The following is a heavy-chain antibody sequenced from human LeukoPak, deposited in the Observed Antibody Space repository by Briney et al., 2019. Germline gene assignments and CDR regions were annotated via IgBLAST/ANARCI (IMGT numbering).Heavy chain of an antibody. Sequence: GGSLRLSCAASGFTFSSYAMSWVRQAPGKGLEWVSAISGSGGSTYYADSVKGRFTISRDNSKNTLYLQMNSLRAEDTAVYYCPRDRKYSYGSPPTYYYYMDVWGKGTTVTVSS. CDR1: GFTFSSYA. V-gene: IGHV3-23*01. CDR2: ISGSGGST. CDR3: PRDRKYSYGSPPTYYYYMDV. D-gene: IGHD5-18*01. J-gene: IGHJ6*03.